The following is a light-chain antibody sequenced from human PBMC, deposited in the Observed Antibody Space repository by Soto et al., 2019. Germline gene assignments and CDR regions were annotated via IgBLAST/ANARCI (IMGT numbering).Light chain of an antibody. CDR3: QQYGSSPLLT. V-gene: IGKV3-20*01. Sequence: EIMLTQSPGTLSLSPGERATLSCRASQSVSSTNLAWYQQKPGQAPRLLIYGASSRATGIPDRFSGSGSGTDFTLTISRLEPEAFVVYYCQQYGSSPLLTFGGGTKVEIK. J-gene: IGKJ4*01. CDR2: GAS. CDR1: QSVSSTN.